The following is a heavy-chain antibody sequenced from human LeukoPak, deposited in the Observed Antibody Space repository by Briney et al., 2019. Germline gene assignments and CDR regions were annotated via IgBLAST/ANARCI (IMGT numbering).Heavy chain of an antibody. CDR3: AREGDYYDTSGTLDY. Sequence: SETLPLTCTVSGDSISSYYWSWIRQPARKGLEWIGRIYTSGSTNYNPSLKSRVTISVDTSKNQFSLKLSSVTAADTAVYYCAREGDYYDTSGTLDYWGQGTLVTVSS. V-gene: IGHV4-4*07. CDR2: IYTSGST. J-gene: IGHJ4*02. CDR1: GDSISSYY. D-gene: IGHD3-22*01.